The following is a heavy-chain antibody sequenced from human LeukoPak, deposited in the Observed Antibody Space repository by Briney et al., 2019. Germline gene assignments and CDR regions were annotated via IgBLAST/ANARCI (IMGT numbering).Heavy chain of an antibody. D-gene: IGHD1-26*01. CDR1: GDTFSINSAA. CDR2: TYYRSKWYN. CDR3: ARGARNYFDY. J-gene: IGHJ4*02. V-gene: IGHV6-1*01. Sequence: SQTLSLTCALSGDTFSINSAAWNWIRQSPARGLEWLERTYYRSKWYNDYEVSVKIRITINPDTSKNQFSLQLNSVPPEDTAVYYCARGARNYFDYWGQGSLVTVSS.